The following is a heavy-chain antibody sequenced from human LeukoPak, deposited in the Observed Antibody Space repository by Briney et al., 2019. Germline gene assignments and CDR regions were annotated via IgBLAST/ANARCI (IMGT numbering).Heavy chain of an antibody. D-gene: IGHD3-10*01. J-gene: IGHJ6*02. CDR2: ISSSSSTI. V-gene: IGHV3-48*02. CDR1: GFTFSSYS. CDR3: ARGVARDYYGSGSYQGV. Sequence: GGSLRLSCAASGFTFSSYSMNWVRQAPGKGLEWVSYISSSSSTIYYADSVKGRFTISRDNARNSLYLQMNSLRDEDTAVYYCARGVARDYYGSGSYQGVWGQGTRSPSP.